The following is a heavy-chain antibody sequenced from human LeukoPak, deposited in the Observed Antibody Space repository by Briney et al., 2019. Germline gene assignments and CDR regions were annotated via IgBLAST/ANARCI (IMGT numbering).Heavy chain of an antibody. V-gene: IGHV5-51*01. CDR3: ARLRDSSESGVNWFDP. D-gene: IGHD3-22*01. CDR1: GYSFTNYW. J-gene: IGHJ5*02. Sequence: GESLKISCKTSGYSFTNYWIGWVRQMPGKGLECMGIIYPGDSDTRYSPSFQGQVTISADKSISTAYLQWSSLKASDTAMYYCARLRDSSESGVNWFDPWGQGTLVTVSS. CDR2: IYPGDSDT.